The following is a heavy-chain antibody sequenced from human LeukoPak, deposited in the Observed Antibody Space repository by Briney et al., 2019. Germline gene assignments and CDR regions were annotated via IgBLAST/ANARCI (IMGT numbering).Heavy chain of an antibody. CDR1: GGSIRGNSYY. CDR2: VSYSGS. Sequence: SETLSLTCSVSGGSIRGNSYYWGWIRQPPGKGLEWIGSVSYSGSNYNPSLKSRVTISLDTSKNQFSLKLSSVTAAGTAVYYCARDSRYNEYYYYGMDVWGQGTTVTVS. D-gene: IGHD2/OR15-2a*01. J-gene: IGHJ6*02. V-gene: IGHV4-39*07. CDR3: ARDSRYNEYYYYGMDV.